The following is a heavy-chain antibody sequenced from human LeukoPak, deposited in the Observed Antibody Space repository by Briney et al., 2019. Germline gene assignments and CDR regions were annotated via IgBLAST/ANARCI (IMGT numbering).Heavy chain of an antibody. CDR1: GFIFSSYA. J-gene: IGHJ4*02. Sequence: GGSLRLSCAASGFIFSSYAMSWVRHAPGEGLEWVSALCAGGTYSYYAGPAKGRFTISRDNTRNTLYLKMKSLGAEDTAVYYCARDPPHDNGDPSAHFFDSWGQGTLVTVSS. CDR2: LCAGGTYS. V-gene: IGHV3-23*01. D-gene: IGHD1-1*01. CDR3: ARDPPHDNGDPSAHFFDS.